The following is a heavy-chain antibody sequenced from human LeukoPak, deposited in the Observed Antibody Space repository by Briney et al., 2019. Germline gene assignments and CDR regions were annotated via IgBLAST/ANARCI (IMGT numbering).Heavy chain of an antibody. D-gene: IGHD3-22*01. Sequence: GESLKISCKGSGYSFPTYWIGWVRQMPGKGLEWMGIIYPRDSDTRYSPSFQGQVTISADRSISTAYLQWSSLKASGTAMYYCARLPFDSSGYYLDYWGQGTLVTVSS. CDR1: GYSFPTYW. J-gene: IGHJ4*02. CDR2: IYPRDSDT. CDR3: ARLPFDSSGYYLDY. V-gene: IGHV5-51*01.